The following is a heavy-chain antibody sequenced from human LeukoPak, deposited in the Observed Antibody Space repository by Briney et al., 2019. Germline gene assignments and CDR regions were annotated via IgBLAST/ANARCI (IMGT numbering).Heavy chain of an antibody. Sequence: GGSLRLSCVASGFIVSSNYMSWVRQAPGKGLEWVSSISSSSSYIYYADSVKGRFTISRDNAKNSLYLQMNSLRAEDTAVYYCARDCSNGYCSGTHLDYWGQGTLVTVSS. CDR3: ARDCSNGYCSGTHLDY. J-gene: IGHJ4*02. D-gene: IGHD2-15*01. CDR1: GFIVSSNY. V-gene: IGHV3-21*01. CDR2: ISSSSSYI.